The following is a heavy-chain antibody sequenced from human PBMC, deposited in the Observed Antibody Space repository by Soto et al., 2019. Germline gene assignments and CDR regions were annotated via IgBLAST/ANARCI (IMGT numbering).Heavy chain of an antibody. CDR1: GFTVSNNY. D-gene: IGHD1-26*01. V-gene: IGHV3-66*01. J-gene: IGHJ6*02. Sequence: EVQLVESGGGLVQPGGSLRLSCAASGFTVSNNYMSWVRQAPGKGLEWVAVIYSGGSTYYADSVKGRFTISRDNSKNTPDLQKNSLRAEDTAVYYCARVQATPTSDRYYYGGMDVWGQGTTVTVSS. CDR3: ARVQATPTSDRYYYGGMDV. CDR2: IYSGGST.